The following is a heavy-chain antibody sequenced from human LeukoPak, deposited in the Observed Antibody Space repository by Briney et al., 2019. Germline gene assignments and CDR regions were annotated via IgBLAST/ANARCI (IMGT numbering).Heavy chain of an antibody. CDR2: ITASSSST. J-gene: IGHJ3*02. CDR1: GFTFSNYG. Sequence: GGSLRLSCGASGFTFSNYGMSWVRQAPGKGLEWVSAITASSSSTHDADSVQGSFTISRDNSKNTVYLQMNSLRGEDTAVYYCARDRNSGYTLGHAFDIWGQGTMVTVSS. V-gene: IGHV3-23*01. D-gene: IGHD3-22*01. CDR3: ARDRNSGYTLGHAFDI.